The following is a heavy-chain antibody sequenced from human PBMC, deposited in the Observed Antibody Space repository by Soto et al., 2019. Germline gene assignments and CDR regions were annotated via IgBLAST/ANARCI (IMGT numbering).Heavy chain of an antibody. V-gene: IGHV4-30-4*01. CDR1: GGPIKTGDYY. D-gene: IGHD3-10*01. Sequence: QVQLKESGPGLVKPSETLSLTCNVSGGPIKTGDYYWNWIRQPPGKGLEWIGYVFYSGATNYSPSLKSRAAISMATSKNHFSLSLTSVTAADTAVYYCARAGFSYGHLLFWGQGIRVTVST. CDR2: VFYSGAT. J-gene: IGHJ4*02. CDR3: ARAGFSYGHLLF.